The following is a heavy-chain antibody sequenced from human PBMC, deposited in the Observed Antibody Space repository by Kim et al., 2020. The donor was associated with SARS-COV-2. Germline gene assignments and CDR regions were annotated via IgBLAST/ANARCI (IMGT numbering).Heavy chain of an antibody. J-gene: IGHJ6*02. CDR1: GGSISSSNW. V-gene: IGHV4-4*02. Sequence: SETLSLTCAVSGGSISSSNWWSWVRQPPGKGLEWIGEIYHSGSTNYNPSLKSRVTISVDKSKNQFSLKLSSVTAADTAVYYCARNQYYYDSSGYPGRYYYYGMDVWGQGTTVTVSS. CDR2: IYHSGST. D-gene: IGHD3-22*01. CDR3: ARNQYYYDSSGYPGRYYYYGMDV.